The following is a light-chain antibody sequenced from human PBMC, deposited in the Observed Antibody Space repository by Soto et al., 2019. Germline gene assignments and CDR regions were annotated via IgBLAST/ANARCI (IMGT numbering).Light chain of an antibody. CDR1: SGHSSYA. CDR3: QTWGTGIRV. Sequence: QPVLTQSPSASASLGASVKLTCTLSSGHSSYAIAWHQQQPDKGPRYLMDLNSDGSHSKGDGIPDRFSGSSSGAERYLTISSLQSEDEADYYCQTWGTGIRVFGTGTKVTVL. J-gene: IGLJ1*01. V-gene: IGLV4-69*01. CDR2: LNSDGSH.